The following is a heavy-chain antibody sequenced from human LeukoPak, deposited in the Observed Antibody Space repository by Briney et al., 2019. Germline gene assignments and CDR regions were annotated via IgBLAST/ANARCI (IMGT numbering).Heavy chain of an antibody. J-gene: IGHJ5*02. Sequence: PSETLSLTCAVYGGSFSGYYWSWIRQPPGKGLEWIGEINHSGSTNYNPSLKSRVTISVHTSQNQFSLKLSSVTAADTAVYYCARAAVTVNWFDPWCQGTLVTVSS. CDR2: INHSGST. CDR3: ARAAVTVNWFDP. V-gene: IGHV4-34*01. D-gene: IGHD4-17*01. CDR1: GGSFSGYY.